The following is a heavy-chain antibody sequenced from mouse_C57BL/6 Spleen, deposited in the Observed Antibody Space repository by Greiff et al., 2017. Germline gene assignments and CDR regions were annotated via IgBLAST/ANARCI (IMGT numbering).Heavy chain of an antibody. D-gene: IGHD1-1*01. J-gene: IGHJ4*01. CDR2: ISDGGSYT. Sequence: DVKLVESGGGLVKPGGSLKLSCAASGFTFSSYAMSWVRQTPEKRLEWVATISDGGSYTYYPDNVKGRFTISRDNAKNNLYLQMSHLKSEDTAMXYCARSYGSSYAMDYWGQGTSVTVSS. CDR1: GFTFSSYA. V-gene: IGHV5-4*03. CDR3: ARSYGSSYAMDY.